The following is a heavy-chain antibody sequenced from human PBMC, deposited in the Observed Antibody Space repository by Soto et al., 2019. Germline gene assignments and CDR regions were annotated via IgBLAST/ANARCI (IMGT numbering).Heavy chain of an antibody. CDR3: ARENSYFDY. J-gene: IGHJ4*02. Sequence: QIRLLQSGAEVKKPGASVKVTCKASGYTFRNFGISWVRQAPGQGLEWMGWISAYNANANSAQKFQGRLTMTADTSTSTVYMELRSLRSDDTAVYYCARENSYFDYWGQGTLVTVSS. CDR1: GYTFRNFG. V-gene: IGHV1-18*01. CDR2: ISAYNANA.